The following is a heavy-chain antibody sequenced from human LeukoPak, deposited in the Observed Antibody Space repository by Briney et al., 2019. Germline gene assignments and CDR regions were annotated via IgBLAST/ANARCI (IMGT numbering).Heavy chain of an antibody. Sequence: GGSLRLSCAASGFSFSTYAMSWVRQAPGKGLEWVANIKQDGSEKYYVDSVKGRFTISRDNTKNSLYLQMNSLRAEDTAVYYCARRYFDYWGQGTLVTVS. V-gene: IGHV3-7*01. J-gene: IGHJ4*02. CDR1: GFSFSTYA. CDR2: IKQDGSEK. CDR3: ARRYFDY.